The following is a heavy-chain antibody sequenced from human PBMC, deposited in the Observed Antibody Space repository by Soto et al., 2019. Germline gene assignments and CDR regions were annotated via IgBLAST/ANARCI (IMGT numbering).Heavy chain of an antibody. CDR1: GGSISSYY. J-gene: IGHJ3*01. D-gene: IGHD1-26*01. CDR3: GRDLGSAGFDV. CDR2: IYYSGST. V-gene: IGHV4-59*01. Sequence: PSETLSLTCTVSGGSISSYYWSWIRQPPGKGLEYIGYIYYSGSTNYNPSLKSRVTISVDTSKNQFSLKLSSVTAADTAVYYCGRDLGSAGFDVWGQGTMVTVSS.